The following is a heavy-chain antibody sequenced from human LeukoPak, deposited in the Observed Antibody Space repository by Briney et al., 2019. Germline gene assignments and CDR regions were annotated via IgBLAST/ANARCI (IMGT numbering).Heavy chain of an antibody. D-gene: IGHD3-10*01. Sequence: GGSLRLSCAASGFTFSGYTMTWVRQAPGKGLEWVSSISSSSSYIYYADSVKGRFTISRDNAKNSLYLQMNSLRAEDTAVYYCARDSITMVRTDAFDIWGQGTMVTVSS. V-gene: IGHV3-21*01. J-gene: IGHJ3*02. CDR3: ARDSITMVRTDAFDI. CDR1: GFTFSGYT. CDR2: ISSSSSYI.